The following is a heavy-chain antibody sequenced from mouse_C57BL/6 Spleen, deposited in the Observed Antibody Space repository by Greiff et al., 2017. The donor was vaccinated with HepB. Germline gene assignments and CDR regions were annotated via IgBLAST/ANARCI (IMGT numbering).Heavy chain of an antibody. Sequence: QVQLQQSGPELVKPGASVKISCKASGYAFSSSWMNWVKQRPGKGLEWIGRIYPGDGDTNYNGKFKGKATLTADKSSSTAYMQLSSLTSEDSAVYFCARHYYYGSSPWYFDVWGTGTTVTVSS. D-gene: IGHD1-1*01. V-gene: IGHV1-82*01. CDR3: ARHYYYGSSPWYFDV. CDR2: IYPGDGDT. J-gene: IGHJ1*03. CDR1: GYAFSSSW.